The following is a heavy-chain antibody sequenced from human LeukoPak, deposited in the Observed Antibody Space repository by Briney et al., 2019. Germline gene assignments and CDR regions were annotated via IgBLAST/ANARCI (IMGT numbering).Heavy chain of an antibody. J-gene: IGHJ4*02. D-gene: IGHD2-15*01. CDR1: GFTFSSYS. Sequence: GGSLRLSCVVCGFTFSSYSINWVRQAPGKGLEWVSSISSKRRYIYYADSVKGRFTISRDNAKNSLSLQMNSLRAEDTAVSYCARCSVSITHHSDDYWGQGTLVTVSS. CDR3: ARCSVSITHHSDDY. CDR2: ISSKRRYI. V-gene: IGHV3-21*01.